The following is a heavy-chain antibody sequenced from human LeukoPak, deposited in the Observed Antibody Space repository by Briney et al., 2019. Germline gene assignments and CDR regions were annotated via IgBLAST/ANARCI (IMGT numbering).Heavy chain of an antibody. Sequence: SETLSLTCTVSGGSISSYYWSWIRQPPGKGLEWIGYIYYSGSTNYNPSLKSRVTISVDTSKNQFSLKLSSVTAADTAVYYCARLLPIDYDILTGYSLGHYYYGMDVWGQGTTVTVSS. CDR3: ARLLPIDYDILTGYSLGHYYYGMDV. D-gene: IGHD3-9*01. J-gene: IGHJ6*02. CDR1: GGSISSYY. V-gene: IGHV4-59*08. CDR2: IYYSGST.